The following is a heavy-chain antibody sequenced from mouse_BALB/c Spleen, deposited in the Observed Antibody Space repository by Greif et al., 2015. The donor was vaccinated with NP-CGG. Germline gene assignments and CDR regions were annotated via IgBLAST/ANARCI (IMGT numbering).Heavy chain of an antibody. Sequence: VQLKQSGAELVKPGASVKLSCTASGFNIKDTYIHWVKQRPEQGLEWIGRIDPANGDTKYDPRFQGKATITTDTSSNTASLQVSSLTSEDTAVYYCARVRVYAMDYWGQGTSVTVSS. J-gene: IGHJ4*01. CDR2: IDPANGDT. V-gene: IGHV14-3*02. CDR1: GFNIKDTY. CDR3: ARVRVYAMDY.